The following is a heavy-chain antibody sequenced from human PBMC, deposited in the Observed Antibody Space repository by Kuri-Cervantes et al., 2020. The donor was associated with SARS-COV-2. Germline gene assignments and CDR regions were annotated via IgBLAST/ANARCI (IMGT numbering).Heavy chain of an antibody. CDR3: ACLSSGYNDVFDF. D-gene: IGHD3-22*01. Sequence: GSLRLSCTVSGGSVSSSSYYWGWIRQPPGKGLEWIGCIYYTGSAYYNSSLKSRVTISVDTSKNQFSLKLSSVTAADTAVYYCACLSSGYNDVFDFWGQGMLVTVSS. CDR1: GGSVSSSSYY. CDR2: IYYTGSA. J-gene: IGHJ4*02. V-gene: IGHV4-39*01.